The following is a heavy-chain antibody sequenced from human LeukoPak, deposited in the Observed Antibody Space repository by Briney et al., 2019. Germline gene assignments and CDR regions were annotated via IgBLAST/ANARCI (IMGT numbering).Heavy chain of an antibody. CDR3: ARGPGPTGGDDYFDY. CDR1: GFTFSTYS. J-gene: IGHJ4*02. CDR2: ISGDNRYI. Sequence: GGSLRLSCAASGFTFSTYSMNWVRQAPGKGLEWVSSISGDNRYIYYADSVKGRFTISRDNAKNSLYLQMNSLRAEDTAVYYCARGPGPTGGDDYFDYWGQGTLVTVSS. D-gene: IGHD3-16*01. V-gene: IGHV3-21*01.